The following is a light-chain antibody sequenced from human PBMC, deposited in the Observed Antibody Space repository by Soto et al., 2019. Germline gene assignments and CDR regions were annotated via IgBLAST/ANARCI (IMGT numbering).Light chain of an antibody. CDR1: QSISSW. V-gene: IGKV1-5*03. CDR2: KAS. CDR3: LQYNSYWT. J-gene: IGKJ1*01. Sequence: DIQMTHSPSTLSASVGYRVTITCRASQSISSWLAWYQQKPGKAPKLLIYKASSLESGVPSRFSGSGSGTEFTLTISSLQPDDFATYYCLQYNSYWTFGQGTKVDIK.